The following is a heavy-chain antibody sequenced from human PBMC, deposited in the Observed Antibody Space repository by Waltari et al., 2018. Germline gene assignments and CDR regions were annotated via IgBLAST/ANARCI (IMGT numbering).Heavy chain of an antibody. D-gene: IGHD3-9*01. V-gene: IGHV3-23*01. Sequence: EVQLLESGGGLVQPGRSLRLSCVASGFTFSRYAMTWVRQAPGRGLEWVAVINDDKYSTQYANSVKGRFTISRDNAKNTLYLQMNSLKGEDTALYYCAEGDWLDFWGQGTLVTVSS. CDR1: GFTFSRYA. J-gene: IGHJ4*02. CDR2: INDDKYST. CDR3: AEGDWLDF.